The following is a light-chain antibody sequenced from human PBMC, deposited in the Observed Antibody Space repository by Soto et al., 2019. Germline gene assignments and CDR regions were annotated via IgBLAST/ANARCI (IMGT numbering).Light chain of an antibody. J-gene: IGKJ1*01. V-gene: IGKV1-8*01. CDR1: QGISSY. CDR2: AAS. Sequence: AIRETQSPASLSASTGDRVTITCRASQGISSYLAWYQQKPGKAPKLLIYAASTLQSGVPSRFSGSGSGTDFTLTISCLQSEDFATYYCQHYNSYSEAFGQGTKVDI. CDR3: QHYNSYSEA.